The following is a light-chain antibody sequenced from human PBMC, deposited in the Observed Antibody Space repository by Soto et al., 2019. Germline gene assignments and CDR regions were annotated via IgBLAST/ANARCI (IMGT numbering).Light chain of an antibody. J-gene: IGKJ1*01. Sequence: EIVMTQSPATLSVSPGERATLSCRASQSGSSNVAWYQQKPGQAPRLLIYGASTRATGIPARFSGSGSGTEFTLTISSLQSEDFAVYYCQQYNNWSVFGQGTKVEIK. CDR2: GAS. CDR3: QQYNNWSV. CDR1: QSGSSN. V-gene: IGKV3-15*01.